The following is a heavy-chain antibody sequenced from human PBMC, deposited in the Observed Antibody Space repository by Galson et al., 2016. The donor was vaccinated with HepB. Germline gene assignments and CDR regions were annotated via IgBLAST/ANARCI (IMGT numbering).Heavy chain of an antibody. D-gene: IGHD3-22*01. CDR1: GYSITTGYY. CDR3: ARGYYDSFFDY. CDR2: IYHSGTT. J-gene: IGHJ4*02. Sequence: SETLSLTCTVSGYSITTGYYWGWIRQPPGKGLAWIGSIYHSGTTYHNTSLRSRVTISMDKSANHLSLKLSSVTAADTAVYYCARGYYDSFFDYWGQGIQVTVFS. V-gene: IGHV4-38-2*02.